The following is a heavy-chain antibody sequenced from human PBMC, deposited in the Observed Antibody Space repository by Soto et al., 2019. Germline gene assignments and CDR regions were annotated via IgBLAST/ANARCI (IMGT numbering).Heavy chain of an antibody. V-gene: IGHV4-34*01. CDR1: GGSFSGYY. Sequence: QVQLQQWGAGLLKPSETLSLTCAVYGGSFSGYYWSWIRQPPGQGLEWIGEINHSGSTNYNPSLRSRVTISVETSKNQFSLKLSFGTDADTAVYYCARAYCSSTSCYVYFDYWGQGTLVTVSS. CDR2: INHSGST. J-gene: IGHJ4*02. D-gene: IGHD2-2*01. CDR3: ARAYCSSTSCYVYFDY.